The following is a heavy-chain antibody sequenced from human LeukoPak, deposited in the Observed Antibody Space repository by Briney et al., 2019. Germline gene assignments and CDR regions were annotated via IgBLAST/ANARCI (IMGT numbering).Heavy chain of an antibody. CDR1: GYIFTTYD. V-gene: IGHV1-8*01. CDR2: MNPNSDNT. Sequence: GASVKVSCKTSGYIFTTYDINWVRQATGQGLEWMGWMNPNSDNTGYAQKFQGRVTFTRDTSISTAYMELRSLTSEDTAVYYCARDYGGSSGWFDPWGQGTLVTVSS. J-gene: IGHJ5*02. CDR3: ARDYGGSSGWFDP. D-gene: IGHD4-23*01.